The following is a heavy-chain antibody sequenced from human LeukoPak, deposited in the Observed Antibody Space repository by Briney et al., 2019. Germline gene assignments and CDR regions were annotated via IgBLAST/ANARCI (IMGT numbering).Heavy chain of an antibody. CDR2: ISGSGGST. J-gene: IGHJ4*01. V-gene: IGHV3-23*01. Sequence: GGSLRLSCAASGFTFNSYAMSWVRQAPGKGLEWVSTISGSGGSTYYADSVKGRFTISRDNSKNTLYLQMNSLRAEDTAVYYCAKRALGSGYLYYFDYWGHGTLVTVSS. D-gene: IGHD3-22*01. CDR3: AKRALGSGYLYYFDY. CDR1: GFTFNSYA.